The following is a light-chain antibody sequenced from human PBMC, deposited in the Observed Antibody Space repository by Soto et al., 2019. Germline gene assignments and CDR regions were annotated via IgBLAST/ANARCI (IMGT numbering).Light chain of an antibody. J-gene: IGKJ1*01. Sequence: EIVMTQSPATLSVSPGERATLSCRASQSVSSNLAWYQQKPGQAPRLLIYDASTRATGNPARFSGSGSGTEFTLTISSLQSEDFAIYFCQQYNNWPPDRTFGQGTKVEIK. V-gene: IGKV3-15*01. CDR2: DAS. CDR3: QQYNNWPPDRT. CDR1: QSVSSN.